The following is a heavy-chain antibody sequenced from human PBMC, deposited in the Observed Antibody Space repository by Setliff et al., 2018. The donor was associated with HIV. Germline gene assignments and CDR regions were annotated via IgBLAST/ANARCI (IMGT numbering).Heavy chain of an antibody. CDR2: ISSGGGT. V-gene: IGHV4-31*03. CDR1: GVSIGSGGLY. CDR3: ARDDTNFFDY. J-gene: IGHJ4*02. Sequence: TLSLTCTVSGVSIGSGGLYWNWIRQYPGKGLEWIGYISSGGGTYYNPSLKSRVSISVDTSKNQFSLDLRSVTAADTAIYYCARDDTNFFDYWGQGALVTVSS.